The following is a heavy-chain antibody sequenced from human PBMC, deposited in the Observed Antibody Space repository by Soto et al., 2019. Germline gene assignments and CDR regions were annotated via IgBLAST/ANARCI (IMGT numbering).Heavy chain of an antibody. Sequence: PSETLALTCAVSGGSISSGNWWSWVRQSPRKGLEWIGEISHSGNTNHNPSLKSRVTISIDKSKNQFSLKLTSVTAADTAVYYCASYRGNPYGPYDYWFQGTLVPVSS. J-gene: IGHJ4*02. CDR3: ASYRGNPYGPYDY. CDR2: ISHSGNT. D-gene: IGHD5-18*01. CDR1: GGSISSGNW. V-gene: IGHV4-4*02.